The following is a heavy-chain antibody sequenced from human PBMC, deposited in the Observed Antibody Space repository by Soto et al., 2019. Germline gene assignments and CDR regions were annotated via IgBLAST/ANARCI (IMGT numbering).Heavy chain of an antibody. J-gene: IGHJ4*02. CDR3: TRRPKAADIRVGPLDF. Sequence: EVKLVESGGGLVKPGGSLRLSCAASGYSFRDAWMNWVRQAPGKGLEWVGRIKSFADGGTTEYAAPVKGRFSISRDDSTFTIFLQMNSLQTEDTAVYYCTRRPKAADIRVGPLDFWGRGTLVTVSA. CDR1: GYSFRDAW. CDR2: IKSFADGGTT. D-gene: IGHD6-25*01. V-gene: IGHV3-15*07.